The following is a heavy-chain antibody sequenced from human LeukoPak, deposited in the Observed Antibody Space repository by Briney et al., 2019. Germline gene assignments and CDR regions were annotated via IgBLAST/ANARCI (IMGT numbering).Heavy chain of an antibody. V-gene: IGHV5-51*03. CDR1: GYSFTSYW. D-gene: IGHD3-22*01. J-gene: IGHJ4*02. CDR2: IYPGDSDT. CDR3: ARAGYYGSSGQYYFDY. Sequence: PGESLKISCKGSGYSFTSYWIGWVRQMPGKGLEWMGIIYPGDSDTRYSPSFQGQVTISADKSISTAYLQWSSLKASDTAMYYCARAGYYGSSGQYYFDYWGQGTLVTVSS.